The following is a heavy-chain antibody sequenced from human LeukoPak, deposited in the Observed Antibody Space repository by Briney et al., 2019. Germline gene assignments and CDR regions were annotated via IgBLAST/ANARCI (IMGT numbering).Heavy chain of an antibody. CDR3: ARSTMVNTATGWFDP. D-gene: IGHD4/OR15-4a*01. Sequence: SETLPLTCTVSGDSISSYYWSWIRQPPGKGLEWIGYIYNSGSTNYNPSLKSRVTMSVDTSKNHMSLKLSSVTAADTAMYYCARSTMVNTATGWFDPWGQGTLVTVSS. J-gene: IGHJ5*02. CDR1: GDSISSYY. V-gene: IGHV4-59*12. CDR2: IYNSGST.